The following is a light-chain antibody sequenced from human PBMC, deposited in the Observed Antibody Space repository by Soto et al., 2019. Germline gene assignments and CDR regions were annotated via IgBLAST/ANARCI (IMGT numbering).Light chain of an antibody. V-gene: IGKV3-11*01. CDR1: QTLRRTY. CDR2: DAS. J-gene: IGKJ4*01. Sequence: EIVLMQSPGTLSLSPGERATLSCRASQTLRRTYIAWYQQKPGQAPRVLIYDASNRATGIPARFSGSGSGTDFTLTISSLEPEDFALYYCQQRGNWPSFGGGTKVDIK. CDR3: QQRGNWPS.